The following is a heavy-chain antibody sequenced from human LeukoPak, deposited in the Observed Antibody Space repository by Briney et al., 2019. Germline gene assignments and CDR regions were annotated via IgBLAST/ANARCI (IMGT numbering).Heavy chain of an antibody. J-gene: IGHJ5*02. CDR3: ARGCGSENYFFHNWFDP. D-gene: IGHD3-10*01. Sequence: GGSLRLSCAASGFTFSNYWMSWVRQAPGKGLEWVANIKQDGSEKYYVGSVKGRFTISRDNAKNSLYLQMNSLRVEDTAVYYCARGCGSENYFFHNWFDPWGRGTLVSVSS. CDR1: GFTFSNYW. CDR2: IKQDGSEK. V-gene: IGHV3-7*03.